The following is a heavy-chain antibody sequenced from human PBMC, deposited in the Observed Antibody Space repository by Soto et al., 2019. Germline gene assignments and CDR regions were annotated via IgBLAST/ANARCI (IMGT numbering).Heavy chain of an antibody. V-gene: IGHV5-10-1*03. Sequence: EVQLVQSGAEVKKPGESLRISCKGSGYSFTSYWISWVRQMPGKGLEWMGRIDPSDSYTNYSPSFQGHVTISADKSISTAYLQWSSLKASDTAMYYCATVPWGDIAHYYGMDVWGQGTTVTVSS. J-gene: IGHJ6*02. CDR3: ATVPWGDIAHYYGMDV. D-gene: IGHD2-15*01. CDR1: GYSFTSYW. CDR2: IDPSDSYT.